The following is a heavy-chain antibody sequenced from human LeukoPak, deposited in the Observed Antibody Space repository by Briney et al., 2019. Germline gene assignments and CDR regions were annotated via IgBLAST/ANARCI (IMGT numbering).Heavy chain of an antibody. J-gene: IGHJ6*03. CDR2: MYSNGNT. Sequence: NPSETLSLTCTVSGGTISNFYWSWLRQPAGKGLEWIGRMYSNGNTNKNPSLQSRVTMSLDTSTNQFSLKLTSVTAADTAVYYCARDRPDGYSHGHYYYYMDVWGKGTTVTVS. CDR1: GGTISNFY. CDR3: ARDRPDGYSHGHYYYYMDV. V-gene: IGHV4-4*07. D-gene: IGHD5-18*01.